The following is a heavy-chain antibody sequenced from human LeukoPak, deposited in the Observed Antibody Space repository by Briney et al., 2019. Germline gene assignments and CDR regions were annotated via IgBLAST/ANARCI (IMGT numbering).Heavy chain of an antibody. J-gene: IGHJ4*02. CDR3: ASSVVVVPAAIRWVY. CDR1: GGSISSYY. CDR2: IYYSGST. V-gene: IGHV4-59*06. D-gene: IGHD2-2*02. Sequence: SETLSLTCTVSGGSISSYYWSWIRQPPGKGLEWIGYIYYSGSTYYNPSLKSRVTISVDTSKNQFSLKLSSVTAADTAVYYCASSVVVVPAAIRWVYWGQGTLVTVSS.